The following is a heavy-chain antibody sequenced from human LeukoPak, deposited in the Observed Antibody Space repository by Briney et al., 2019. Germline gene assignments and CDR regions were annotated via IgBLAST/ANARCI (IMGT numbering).Heavy chain of an antibody. D-gene: IGHD3-10*01. CDR2: IYYSGST. CDR1: GGSISSYY. J-gene: IGHJ4*02. V-gene: IGHV4-59*01. CDR3: ARHYSYYGSGTYFDS. Sequence: ASETLSLTCTVSGGSISSYYWSWIRQPPGKGLEWIGYIYYSGSTNYNPSLKSRVTISVDTSKNQFSLKVTSVTAADTAVYYCARHYSYYGSGTYFDSWGQGTLVTVSS.